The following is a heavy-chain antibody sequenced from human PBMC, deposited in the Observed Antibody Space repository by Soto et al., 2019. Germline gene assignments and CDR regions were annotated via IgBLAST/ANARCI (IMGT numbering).Heavy chain of an antibody. CDR2: ISAYNGNT. CDR1: GYTFTSYG. Sequence: RASVKVSCKASGYTFTSYGISWVRQAPGQGLEWMGWISAYNGNTNYAQKLQGRVTMTTDTSTSTAYMELRSLRSDDTAVYYCARGVGYYYDSSGPFDYWGQGTLVTVSS. CDR3: ARGVGYYYDSSGPFDY. V-gene: IGHV1-18*01. J-gene: IGHJ4*02. D-gene: IGHD3-22*01.